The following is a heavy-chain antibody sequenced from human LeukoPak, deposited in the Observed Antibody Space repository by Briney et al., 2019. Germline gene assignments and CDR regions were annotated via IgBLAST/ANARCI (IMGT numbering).Heavy chain of an antibody. V-gene: IGHV3-53*01. CDR1: GFTVSSNS. D-gene: IGHD2/OR15-2a*01. CDR2: IYGGGNT. J-gene: IGHJ4*02. CDR3: ARRAGEYSHPYDY. Sequence: GGSLRLSCTVSGFTVSSNSMSWVRQALGKGLEWVSFIYGGGNTHYSDSVKGRFTISRDNSKNTLYLQMNSLRAEDTAVYYCARRAGEYSHPYDYWGQGTLVTVSS.